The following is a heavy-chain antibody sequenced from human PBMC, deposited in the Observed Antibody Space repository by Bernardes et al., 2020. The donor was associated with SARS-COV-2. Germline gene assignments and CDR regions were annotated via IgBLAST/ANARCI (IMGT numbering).Heavy chain of an antibody. CDR2: IIANGGHT. J-gene: IGHJ4*02. CDR1: GFTFVNYA. V-gene: IGHV3-23*01. CDR3: PKDYLEGRFHHEIRDYPVDY. Sequence: GGSLRLSCEASGFTFVNYAMSWVRQAPGKGLEWVSGIIANGGHTSYADSVKGRFTISRDNSRSTVYLQMSSLRPEDTAMYYCPKDYLEGRFHHEIRDYPVDYWGQGVPVTVSS. D-gene: IGHD3-16*01.